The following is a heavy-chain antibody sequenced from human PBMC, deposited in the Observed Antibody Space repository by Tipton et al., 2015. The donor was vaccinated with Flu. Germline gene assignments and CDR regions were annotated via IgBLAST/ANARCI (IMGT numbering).Heavy chain of an antibody. J-gene: IGHJ4*02. V-gene: IGHV4-39*07. CDR3: AREHGYHVF. CDR2: IYYGGST. Sequence: TLSLTCSVSGASFSSIGHYWGWIRQSLGKGLEWIGTIYYGGSTYYNPSLKSRVTISLDMSKSQFSLQLTSVTAADTAVYFCAREHGYHVFWGQGKLVTVSS. CDR1: GASFSSIGHY. D-gene: IGHD5-18*01.